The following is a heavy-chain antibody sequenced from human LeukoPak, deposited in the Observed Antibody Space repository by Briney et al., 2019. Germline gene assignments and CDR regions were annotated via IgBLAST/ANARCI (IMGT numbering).Heavy chain of an antibody. V-gene: IGHV3-7*01. CDR3: TREGMGTTFSAWFEP. CDR2: INQDSSEK. J-gene: IGHJ5*02. Sequence: PGGSLRLSCAASGFTFSNYWMSWVRQAPGKGLEWVANINQDSSEKYYVDSVKGRFTVSRDNSKNTMFLQFNTLRPEDTAVYYCTREGMGTTFSAWFEPWGQGTLVTVSS. D-gene: IGHD1-7*01. CDR1: GFTFSNYW.